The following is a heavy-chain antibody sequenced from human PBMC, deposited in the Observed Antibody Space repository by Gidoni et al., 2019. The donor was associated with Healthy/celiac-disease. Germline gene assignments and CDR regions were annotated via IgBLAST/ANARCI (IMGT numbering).Heavy chain of an antibody. CDR1: RGPISSSNW. CDR2: IYHRGST. Sequence: QLQESGPGLVKPSGPLSLTCAVSRGPISSSNWWSWVRQPPGKGLEWIGEIYHRGSTNYNPSLKSRVTISVDKSKNQFSLKLSSVTAADTAVYYCAREVAHSEVYYGMDVWGQGTTVTVSS. CDR3: AREVAHSEVYYGMDV. D-gene: IGHD2-15*01. J-gene: IGHJ6*02. V-gene: IGHV4-4*02.